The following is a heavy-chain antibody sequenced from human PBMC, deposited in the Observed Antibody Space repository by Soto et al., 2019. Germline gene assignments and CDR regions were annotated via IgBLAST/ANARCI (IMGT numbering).Heavy chain of an antibody. CDR1: GFTFSSYS. CDR3: ARVRALRLGELSSPLDY. J-gene: IGHJ4*02. Sequence: EVQLVESGGGLVKPGGSLRLSCAASGFTFSSYSVNGVRQAPAKGLEWVSSISSSSSYIYYADSVKGRFTISRDNAKNSLYLQMNSLRAEDTAVYYCARVRALRLGELSSPLDYWGQGTLVTVSS. D-gene: IGHD3-16*02. CDR2: ISSSSSYI. V-gene: IGHV3-21*01.